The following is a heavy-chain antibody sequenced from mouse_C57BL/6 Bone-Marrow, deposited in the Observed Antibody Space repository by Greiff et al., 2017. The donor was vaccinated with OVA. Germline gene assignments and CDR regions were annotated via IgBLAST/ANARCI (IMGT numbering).Heavy chain of an antibody. CDR1: GYTFTDYY. Sequence: EVQLQQSGPELVKPGASVKISCKASGYTFTDYYMNWVKQSHGKSLEWIGDINPDNGGTSYNQKFKGKATLTVDKSSSTAYMELRSLTSEDSAVYYCARSEAQAKAYWGQGTLVTVSA. D-gene: IGHD3-2*02. J-gene: IGHJ3*01. V-gene: IGHV1-26*01. CDR3: ARSEAQAKAY. CDR2: INPDNGGT.